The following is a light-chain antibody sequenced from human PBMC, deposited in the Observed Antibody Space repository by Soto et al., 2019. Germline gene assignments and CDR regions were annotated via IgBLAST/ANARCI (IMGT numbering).Light chain of an antibody. Sequence: QSVLTQPASVSGSPGQSITISCTGTSSDVGAYTYVSWYQQHPGKAPKLMIFEVSDRPSGVSNRFSGSKSGNTASLTISGLQAEDEADYYCSSYTTSNTLVFCGGTKLTVL. CDR1: SSDVGAYTY. CDR2: EVS. J-gene: IGLJ2*01. CDR3: SSYTTSNTLV. V-gene: IGLV2-14*01.